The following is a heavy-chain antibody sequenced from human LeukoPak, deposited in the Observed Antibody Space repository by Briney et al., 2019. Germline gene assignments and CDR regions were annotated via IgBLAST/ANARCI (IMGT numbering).Heavy chain of an antibody. J-gene: IGHJ2*01. CDR3: VRLPGGRDWYFEL. V-gene: IGHV4-31*03. CDR1: GGSISSGGYY. CDR2: IYYSGST. D-gene: IGHD3-10*01. Sequence: PSQTLSLTCTVSGGSISSGGYYWSWIRQHPGKGLEWIGYIYYSGSTYYNPSLKSRVTISVDTSKNQFSLKLNSMTAAVTAVYFCVRLPGGRDWYFELWGRGTLVTVSS.